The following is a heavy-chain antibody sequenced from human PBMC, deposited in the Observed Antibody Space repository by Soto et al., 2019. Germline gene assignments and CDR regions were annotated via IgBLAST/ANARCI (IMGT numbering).Heavy chain of an antibody. D-gene: IGHD6-19*01. CDR3: ARAGGLGAVAADY. CDR2: IYHSGST. V-gene: IGHV4-30-2*01. CDR1: GGSISSGGYS. J-gene: IGHJ4*02. Sequence: QLQLQESGSGLVKPSQTLSLTCAVSGGSISSGGYSWSWIRQPPGKGLEWIGYIYHSGSTYYNPSLRVRGTXAXDXXKIQFSLKRSSVTAADTAVYYCARAGGLGAVAADYWGQGTLVTVSS.